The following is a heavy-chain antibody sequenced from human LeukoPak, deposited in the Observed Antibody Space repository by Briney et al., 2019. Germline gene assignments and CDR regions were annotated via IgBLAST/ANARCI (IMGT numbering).Heavy chain of an antibody. CDR1: GFTFSSYA. D-gene: IGHD6-13*01. V-gene: IGHV3-23*01. Sequence: PGGSLRLSCAASGFTFSSYAMSWVRQAPGKGLEWVSAISGSGGSTYYADSVKGRFTISRDNSKNTLYLQMNSLRAEDMAVYYCTRQPITAAGSPLDHWGQGTLVTVSS. CDR3: TRQPITAAGSPLDH. CDR2: ISGSGGST. J-gene: IGHJ4*02.